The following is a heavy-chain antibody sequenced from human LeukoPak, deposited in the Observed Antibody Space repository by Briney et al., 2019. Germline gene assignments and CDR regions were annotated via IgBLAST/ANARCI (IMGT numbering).Heavy chain of an antibody. J-gene: IGHJ3*02. CDR3: ARDLFPDDSSGYYLRDAFDI. V-gene: IGHV3-33*01. D-gene: IGHD3-22*01. Sequence: GGSLRLSCAASGFTFSSYGMHWVRQAPGKGLEWVAVIWYDGSNKYYADSVKGRSTISRDNSKNTLYLQMNSLRAEDTAVYYCARDLFPDDSSGYYLRDAFDIWGQGTMVTVSS. CDR2: IWYDGSNK. CDR1: GFTFSSYG.